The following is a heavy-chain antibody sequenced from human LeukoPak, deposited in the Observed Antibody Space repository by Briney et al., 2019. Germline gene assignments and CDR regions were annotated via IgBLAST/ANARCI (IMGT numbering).Heavy chain of an antibody. CDR2: ISYDGSNK. CDR3: ARDWNYYYYYYGMDV. V-gene: IGHV3-30-3*01. J-gene: IGHJ6*02. Sequence: GGSLRLSCAASGFTFSSYAMHWVRQAPGKGLEWVAVISYDGSNKYYADSVKGRFTISRDNSKNTLYLQMNSLRAEDTAVYYCARDWNYYYYYYGMDVWGQGTMVTVSS. D-gene: IGHD1-7*01. CDR1: GFTFSSYA.